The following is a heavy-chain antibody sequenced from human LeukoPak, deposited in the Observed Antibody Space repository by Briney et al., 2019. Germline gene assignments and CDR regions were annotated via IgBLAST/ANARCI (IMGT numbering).Heavy chain of an antibody. CDR3: ARGPIVVVPDYYMDV. V-gene: IGHV3-21*01. D-gene: IGHD2-2*01. Sequence: NPGGSLRLSCAASGFTFSSYSMNWVRQAPWKGLEWVSSISSSSSYIYYADSVKGRFTISRDNAKNSLYLQMNSLRAEDTAVYYCARGPIVVVPDYYMDVWGKGTTVTVSS. CDR1: GFTFSSYS. J-gene: IGHJ6*03. CDR2: ISSSSSYI.